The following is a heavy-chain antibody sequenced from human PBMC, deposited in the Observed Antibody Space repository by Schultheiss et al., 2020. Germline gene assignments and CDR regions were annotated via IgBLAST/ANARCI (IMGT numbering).Heavy chain of an antibody. CDR1: RYTFTKYF. CDR2: INPNTGDT. V-gene: IGHV1-2*02. CDR3: ARGPQNNWFDP. J-gene: IGHJ5*02. Sequence: ASVKVSCQASRYTFTKYFTQWVRQAPGQGLEWMGWINPNTGDTNYAQKFQGRVAMTRDTSINTAYMELSRLRSDDTAIYFCARGPQNNWFDPWGQGTLVTVSS.